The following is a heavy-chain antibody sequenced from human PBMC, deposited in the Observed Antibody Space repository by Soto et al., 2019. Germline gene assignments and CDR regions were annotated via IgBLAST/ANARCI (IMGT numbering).Heavy chain of an antibody. CDR1: GFTFSSYW. CDR2: IKQEGSEK. Sequence: EVQLVESGGGLVQPGGSLRLSCAASGFTFSSYWMSWVRQAPGKGREWVATIKQEGSEKYYVDSVKGRFTISRDNAKNSLYLQMNSLRAEDTAVYYCAKLVVVVAATNYYFDYWGQGTLVTVSS. CDR3: AKLVVVVAATNYYFDY. D-gene: IGHD2-15*01. V-gene: IGHV3-7*03. J-gene: IGHJ4*02.